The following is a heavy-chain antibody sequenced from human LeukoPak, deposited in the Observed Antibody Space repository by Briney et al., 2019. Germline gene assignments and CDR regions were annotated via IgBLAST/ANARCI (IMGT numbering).Heavy chain of an antibody. V-gene: IGHV4-38-2*01. CDR3: ARLLDDFWSGYPYYSDY. D-gene: IGHD3-3*01. J-gene: IGHJ4*02. CDR2: IYHGGST. CDR1: GYSISSGYY. Sequence: SETLSLTCAVSGYSISSGYYWGWIRQPPGKGLEWIGSIYHGGSTYYNPSLKSRVTISVDTSKNQFSLKLSSVTAADTAVYYCARLLDDFWSGYPYYSDYWGQGTLVTVSS.